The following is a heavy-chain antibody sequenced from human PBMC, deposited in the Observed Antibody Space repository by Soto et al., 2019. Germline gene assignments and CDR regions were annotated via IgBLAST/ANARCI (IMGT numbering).Heavy chain of an antibody. J-gene: IGHJ4*02. V-gene: IGHV1-69*05. CDR3: ARYHYGSSGDPYYCDY. D-gene: IGHD3-22*01. Sequence: QVQLVQSGAEVKKPGSSVKVSCKASGGTFSSYAISWVRQAPGQGLEWMGGIIPIFGTANYAQKFQGRVTITXXEXTXXAYMELSRLRSDDTAVYYCARYHYGSSGDPYYCDYWGQGTLGTVSS. CDR2: IIPIFGTA. CDR1: GGTFSSYA.